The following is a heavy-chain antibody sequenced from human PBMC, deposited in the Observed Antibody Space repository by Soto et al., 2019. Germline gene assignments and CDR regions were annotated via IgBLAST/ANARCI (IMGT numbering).Heavy chain of an antibody. D-gene: IGHD3-16*01. Sequence: QVQLVESGGGVVQPGRSLRLSCAASGFTFSSYAMHWVRQAPGMGLEWVAVISYDGSNKYYADSVKGRFTISRDNSKNTLYLQTNSLRAEDTAVYYCARAYEGDYFDYWGQRTLVTVSS. CDR3: ARAYEGDYFDY. CDR1: GFTFSSYA. J-gene: IGHJ4*02. CDR2: ISYDGSNK. V-gene: IGHV3-30-3*01.